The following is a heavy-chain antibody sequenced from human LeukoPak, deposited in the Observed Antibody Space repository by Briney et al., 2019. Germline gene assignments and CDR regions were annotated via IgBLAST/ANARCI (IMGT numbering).Heavy chain of an antibody. CDR1: GYTFTSYG. Sequence: GASVKVSCKASGYTFTSYGISWVRQAPAPGLEWMGWISAYNGNTKYVQKLQGRVTMTTDSSTSTAYMELRSLTSDDTAVYYCARWYCGGGSCYSYYYGMDVWGQGTTVTVSS. D-gene: IGHD2-15*01. CDR2: ISAYNGNT. CDR3: ARWYCGGGSCYSYYYGMDV. J-gene: IGHJ6*02. V-gene: IGHV1-18*01.